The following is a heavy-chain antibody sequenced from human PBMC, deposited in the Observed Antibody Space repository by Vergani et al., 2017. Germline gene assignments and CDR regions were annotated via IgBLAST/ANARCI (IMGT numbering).Heavy chain of an antibody. CDR2: INPIDSKI. V-gene: IGHV5-51*01. J-gene: IGHJ4*02. Sequence: EVMLVQSGAEVKKPGESLKISCKYSESSFISNEIAWVRQMSGKGLQWMGNINPIDSKIAYSPSFQGQAIMSLDKSITTAYLQWRSLKASDTAIYYCTKQVPCVAGAYLHFDHWGQGTQVTVSS. CDR3: TKQVPCVAGAYLHFDH. CDR1: ESSFISNE. D-gene: IGHD2-21*01.